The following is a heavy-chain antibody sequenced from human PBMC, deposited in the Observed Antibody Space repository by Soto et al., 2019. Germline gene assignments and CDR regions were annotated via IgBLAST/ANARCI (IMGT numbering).Heavy chain of an antibody. CDR3: ARDPDPVTPEPTPASDI. J-gene: IGHJ3*02. V-gene: IGHV3-33*01. Sequence: GKGLEWVAAIWYDGSNKYYADSGTGRFTIARDNAKNTLYLQMNSLRAEDTAVYYCARDPDPVTPEPTPASDIRRQG. CDR2: IWYDGSNK.